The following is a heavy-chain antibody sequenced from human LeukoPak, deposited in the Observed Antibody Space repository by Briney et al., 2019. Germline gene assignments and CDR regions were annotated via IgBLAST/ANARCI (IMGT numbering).Heavy chain of an antibody. J-gene: IGHJ4*02. CDR1: GFTSISYA. CDR2: ISGGGART. CDR3: AKDFLYDGSGYYFDH. V-gene: IGHV3-23*01. D-gene: IGHD3-22*01. Sequence: GGSLRLSCAGSGFTSISYAMAWVRQAPGKGLEWVSSISGGGARTYYADSVKGRFTISRDNSKNTLYLQMNSLRAEDTAVYYCAKDFLYDGSGYYFDHWGQGTLVTVSS.